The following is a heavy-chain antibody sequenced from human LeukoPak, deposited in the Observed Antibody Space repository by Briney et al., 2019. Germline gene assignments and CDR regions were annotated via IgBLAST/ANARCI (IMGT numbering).Heavy chain of an antibody. Sequence: ASVKVSCKASGSRFTSYSITWVRQAPGQGLEWMGWISAYNGNTNYAQKVQGRVTLTTDTSTSTAYMELRSLRSDDTAVYYCAREGYCSGGICYSTMNWFDPWGQGTLVTVSS. J-gene: IGHJ5*02. V-gene: IGHV1-18*01. CDR1: GSRFTSYS. D-gene: IGHD2-15*01. CDR2: ISAYNGNT. CDR3: AREGYCSGGICYSTMNWFDP.